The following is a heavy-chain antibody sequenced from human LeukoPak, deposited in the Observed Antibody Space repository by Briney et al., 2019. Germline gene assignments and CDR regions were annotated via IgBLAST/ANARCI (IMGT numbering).Heavy chain of an antibody. CDR3: AKDRGQIYYNYYMDV. J-gene: IGHJ6*03. D-gene: IGHD3-10*01. CDR2: ISPDGGTT. V-gene: IGHV3-21*04. Sequence: PGGYLRLSCEATGFTFSSISMDWVRQAPGKGLEWVSSISPDGGTTYHADSVKGRFSTSRDNTESSLYLQMNSLRAEDTAVYYCAKDRGQIYYNYYMDVWGKGTTVTVSS. CDR1: GFTFSSIS.